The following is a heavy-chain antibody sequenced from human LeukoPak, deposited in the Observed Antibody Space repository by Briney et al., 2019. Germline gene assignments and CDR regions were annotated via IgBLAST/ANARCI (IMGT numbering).Heavy chain of an antibody. CDR2: IFHSGST. CDR1: GDSISSAYY. Sequence: SETLSLTCTVSGDSISSAYYWGWIRQPPGKGLEWIGSIFHSGSTFYTPSLRSRVTISLDTSKNQFSLKLSSVTAADTAVYYCARDTWKDYYSYYMDVWGKGTTVTVSS. D-gene: IGHD1-1*01. CDR3: ARDTWKDYYSYYMDV. J-gene: IGHJ6*03. V-gene: IGHV4-38-2*02.